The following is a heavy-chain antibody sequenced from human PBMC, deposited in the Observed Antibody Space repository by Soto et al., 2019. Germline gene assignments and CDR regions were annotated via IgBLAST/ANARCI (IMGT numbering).Heavy chain of an antibody. D-gene: IGHD3-10*01. V-gene: IGHV3-21*01. Sequence: GGSLRLSCEASGFTFNDYSMDWVRQAPEKGLEWVSSISSSGTYIYYADSVKGRFAISRDNANNVMYLQMDTLRAEDTAVYYCVRAGNVFDGHYSGIDLCGQGPPPTVSS. CDR1: GFTFNDYS. J-gene: IGHJ6*02. CDR2: ISSSGTYI. CDR3: VRAGNVFDGHYSGIDL.